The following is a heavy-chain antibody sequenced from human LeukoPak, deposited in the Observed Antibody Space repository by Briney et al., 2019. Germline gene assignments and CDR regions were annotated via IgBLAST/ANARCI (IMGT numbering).Heavy chain of an antibody. CDR3: AKDLSSGWYVVLFDY. D-gene: IGHD6-19*01. CDR2: ISERGGST. V-gene: IGHV3-23*01. Sequence: GGSLRLSCVVSGISLSNYAMTWVRQAPGKGLEWVSYISERGGSTTYADSVKGRFTISRDNSKNTLYLQMNSLRAEDTAVYYCAKDLSSGWYVVLFDYWGQGTLVTVSS. CDR1: GISLSNYA. J-gene: IGHJ4*02.